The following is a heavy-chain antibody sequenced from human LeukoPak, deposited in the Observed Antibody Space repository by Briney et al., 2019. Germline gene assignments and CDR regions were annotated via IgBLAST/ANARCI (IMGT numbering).Heavy chain of an antibody. CDR3: AKNYDFWSDAAFDY. V-gene: IGHV3-48*02. D-gene: IGHD3-3*01. CDR1: GFTFDDYG. CDR2: ISSNSGII. Sequence: GGSLRLSCAASGFTFDDYGMSWVRQAPGKGLEWVSYISSNSGIIYYADSVKGRFTISRDNAKNSLYLQMNSLRDEDTGVYYCAKNYDFWSDAAFDYGGQGTLVIVSS. J-gene: IGHJ4*02.